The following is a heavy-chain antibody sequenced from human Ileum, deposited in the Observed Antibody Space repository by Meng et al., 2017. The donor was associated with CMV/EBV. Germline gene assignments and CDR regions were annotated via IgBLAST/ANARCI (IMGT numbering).Heavy chain of an antibody. CDR3: ARDSTYPSGLDY. D-gene: IGHD3-10*01. CDR2: ISYSGTA. J-gene: IGHJ4*02. Sequence: LQLQESGPGLVKPSETLSLTCTVSGGSISSSLYYWGWIRQPPGKGLEWIGTISYSGTAFYNLSLKSRVAISIDTSKFQFSLKLSSVTATDTAVYYCARDSTYPSGLDYWGQGTLVTVS. V-gene: IGHV4-39*07. CDR1: GGSISSSLYY.